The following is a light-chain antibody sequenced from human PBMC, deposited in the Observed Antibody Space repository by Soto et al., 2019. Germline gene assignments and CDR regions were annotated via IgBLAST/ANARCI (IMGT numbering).Light chain of an antibody. CDR1: QGISNY. Sequence: DIQMTQSPSSLSASVGDRVTITCLASQGISNYLAWYQQKPGKVPKLLIYAASTLQSGVPSRFSGSGSGTDFTLTISSLQPEDVATYYCQKYNSAPPLTFGQGTRLEIK. V-gene: IGKV1-27*01. CDR3: QKYNSAPPLT. J-gene: IGKJ5*01. CDR2: AAS.